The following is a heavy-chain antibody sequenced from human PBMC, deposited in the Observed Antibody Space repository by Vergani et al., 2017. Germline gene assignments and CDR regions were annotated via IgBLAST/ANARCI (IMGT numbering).Heavy chain of an antibody. J-gene: IGHJ4*02. D-gene: IGHD2-2*01. CDR1: GGSINSGGYY. CDR3: ARRRGSTRVSDS. Sequence: QVQLQESGPGLVKPSQTLSLTCTVSGGSINSGGYYWSWIRQPPGKGLEWIGEINHSGSTNYNPSLKSRVTISVDTSKNQFSLKLSSVTAADTAVYYCARRRGSTRVSDSWGQGTLVTVSS. CDR2: INHSGST. V-gene: IGHV4-31*03.